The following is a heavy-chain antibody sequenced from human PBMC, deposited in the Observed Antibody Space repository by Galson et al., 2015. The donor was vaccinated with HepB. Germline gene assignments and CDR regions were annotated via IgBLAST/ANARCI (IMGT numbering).Heavy chain of an antibody. CDR2: IDWDDDK. D-gene: IGHD3-3*01. CDR3: ARMRTEFLKWFHFDY. J-gene: IGHJ4*02. Sequence: RQPPGKALEWLALIDWDDDKYYTTSLKTRLTISKDTSKNQVVLTMTNMDPVDTATYYCARMRTEFLKWFHFDYWGQGTLVTVSS. V-gene: IGHV2-70*01.